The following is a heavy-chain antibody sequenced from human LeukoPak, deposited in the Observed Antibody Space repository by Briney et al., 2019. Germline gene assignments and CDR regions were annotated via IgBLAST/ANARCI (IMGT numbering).Heavy chain of an antibody. J-gene: IGHJ3*02. CDR2: ISVYNGNT. V-gene: IGHV1-18*01. Sequence: ASVKVSCKASGYTFTSYGISWVRQAPGQGLEWMGWISVYNGNTNYAQKLQGRVTMTTDTSTSTAYMELRSLGSDDTAVYYCAKSGSYYGESAFDISGQGTMVTVSS. D-gene: IGHD1-26*01. CDR1: GYTFTSYG. CDR3: AKSGSYYGESAFDI.